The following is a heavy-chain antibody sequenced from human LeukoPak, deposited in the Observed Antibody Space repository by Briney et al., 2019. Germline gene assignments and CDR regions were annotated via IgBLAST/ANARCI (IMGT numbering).Heavy chain of an antibody. CDR1: GFTISIYA. CDR3: AKPGDTAMVDFDY. D-gene: IGHD5-18*01. V-gene: IGHV3-23*01. Sequence: GGSLRLSCEASGFTISIYAITWVRQAPGKGLEWVSAISGSGGSTYYADSVKGRFTVSRDNSKNTLYLQMNSLRAEDTAVYYCAKPGDTAMVDFDYWGQGTLVTVSS. J-gene: IGHJ4*02. CDR2: ISGSGGST.